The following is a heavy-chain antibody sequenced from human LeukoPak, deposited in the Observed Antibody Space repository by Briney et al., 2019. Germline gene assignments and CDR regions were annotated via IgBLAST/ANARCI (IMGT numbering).Heavy chain of an antibody. D-gene: IGHD2/OR15-2a*01. CDR2: IIPIFGIA. CDR1: GGTFSSYA. V-gene: IGHV1-69*04. Sequence: SVKVSCKASGGTFSSYAISRVRQAPGQGLEWMGRIIPIFGIANYAQKFQGRVTITADKPTSTAYMELSSLRSEDTAVYYCARSPTSSNTPPEYYYGMDVWGQGTTVTVSS. CDR3: ARSPTSSNTPPEYYYGMDV. J-gene: IGHJ6*02.